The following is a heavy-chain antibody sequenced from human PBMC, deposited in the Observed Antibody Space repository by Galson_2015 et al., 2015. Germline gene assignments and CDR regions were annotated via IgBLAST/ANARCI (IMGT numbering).Heavy chain of an antibody. J-gene: IGHJ6*02. CDR1: GDSVSRNSAA. CDR3: ARDYDCGDYEYYYYYGMDV. CDR2: TYYRSKWYN. D-gene: IGHD4-17*01. V-gene: IGHV6-1*01. Sequence: CAISGDSVSRNSAAWNWIRQSPSRGLEWLGRTYYRSKWYNDYAVSVKSRITINPDTSKNQFSLQLNSVTPEDTAVYYCARDYDCGDYEYYYYYGMDVWGQGTTVTVSS.